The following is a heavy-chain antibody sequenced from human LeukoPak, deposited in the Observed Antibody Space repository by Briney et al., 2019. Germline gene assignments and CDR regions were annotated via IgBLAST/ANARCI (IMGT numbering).Heavy chain of an antibody. V-gene: IGHV1-24*01. CDR3: ASTTVTPRHYYYYYGMDV. D-gene: IGHD4-11*01. Sequence: ASVKVSCKVSGYTLTELSMHWVRQAPGKGLEWMGGFDPEDGETIYAQKFKGRVTMTEDTSTDTAYMELSSLRSEDTAVYYCASTTVTPRHYYYYYGMDVWGQGTTVTVSS. CDR2: FDPEDGET. J-gene: IGHJ6*02. CDR1: GYTLTELS.